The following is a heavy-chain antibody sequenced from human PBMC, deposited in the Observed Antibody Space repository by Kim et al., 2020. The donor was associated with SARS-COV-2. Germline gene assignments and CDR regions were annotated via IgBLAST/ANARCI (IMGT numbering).Heavy chain of an antibody. CDR3: ARDPALQQTIFGLGMDV. D-gene: IGHD3-3*01. J-gene: IGHJ6*02. V-gene: IGHV3-48*03. Sequence: VKGRFTIARDNAKNSLYLQMKSLRAEDTAVYYCARDPALQQTIFGLGMDVWGQGTTVTVSS.